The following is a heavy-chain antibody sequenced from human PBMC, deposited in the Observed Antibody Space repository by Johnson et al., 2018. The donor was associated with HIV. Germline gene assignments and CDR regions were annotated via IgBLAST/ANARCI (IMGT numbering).Heavy chain of an antibody. J-gene: IGHJ3*01. V-gene: IGHV3-66*01. CDR2: MFRVGST. CDR3: GGFRESDALDV. CDR1: GFAVSDSF. D-gene: IGHD3-22*01. Sequence: EQLVESGGGLVQPGGSLRLSCSASGFAVSDSFMNWVRLPPGKGLEWVSVMFRVGSTFHRDSVKGRFSISRDSSKNTLSLQMNNLRAEDTALYYCGGFRESDALDVWGQGTMVTVSS.